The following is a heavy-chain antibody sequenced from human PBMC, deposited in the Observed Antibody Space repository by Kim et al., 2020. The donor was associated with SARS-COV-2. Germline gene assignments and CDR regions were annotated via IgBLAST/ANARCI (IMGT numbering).Heavy chain of an antibody. D-gene: IGHD1-26*01. J-gene: IGHJ6*02. Sequence: SETLSLTCTVSGGSISSYYWSWIRQPPGKGLEWIGYIYYSGSTNYNPSLKSRVTISVDTSKNQFSLKLSSVTAADTAVYYCARTVGATPYYYYYYGMDVWGQGTTVTVSS. V-gene: IGHV4-59*08. CDR2: IYYSGST. CDR1: GGSISSYY. CDR3: ARTVGATPYYYYYYGMDV.